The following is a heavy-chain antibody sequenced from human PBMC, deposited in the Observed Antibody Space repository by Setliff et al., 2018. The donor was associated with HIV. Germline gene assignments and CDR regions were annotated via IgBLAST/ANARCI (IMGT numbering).Heavy chain of an antibody. J-gene: IGHJ3*02. CDR1: GYSFTDYY. CDR2: ISAYNGDT. Sequence: ASVKVSCKASGYSFTDYYIHWVRQAPGQGLEWLGWISAYNGDTNYAQKVQGRVSMTIDTSTGTAYMELRSLRSDDMAVYYCARRGVFDAFDIWGQGTMVTVSS. D-gene: IGHD6-13*01. CDR3: ARRGVFDAFDI. V-gene: IGHV1-18*03.